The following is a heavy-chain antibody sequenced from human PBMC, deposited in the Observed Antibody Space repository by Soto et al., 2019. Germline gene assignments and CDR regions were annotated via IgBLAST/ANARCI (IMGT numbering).Heavy chain of an antibody. CDR1: GYTFSNYG. D-gene: IGHD2-2*01. V-gene: IGHV1-18*01. J-gene: IGHJ5*02. CDR2: ISLYSDGT. Sequence: QVQLVQSGGEVKRPGASVKVSCKTSGYTFSNYGITWVRQAPGQPLEWLGWISLYSDGTNYAQKFKVRVSMTTDTSTTTAYMELRSLRSDDTAVDYCARVVPGAEAWFGPWGQGTLVTVSS. CDR3: ARVVPGAEAWFGP.